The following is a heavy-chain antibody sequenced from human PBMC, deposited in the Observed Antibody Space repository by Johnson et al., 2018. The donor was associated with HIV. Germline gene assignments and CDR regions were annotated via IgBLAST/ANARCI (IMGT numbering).Heavy chain of an antibody. V-gene: IGHV3-20*04. D-gene: IGHD3-3*01. CDR3: ARGAPWSGSDAFDI. J-gene: IGHJ3*02. CDR2: INWNGGRT. Sequence: MMLVESGGGVVQPGRPERFFCAASGFTFDDYGMSWVRQAPGTGLEWVSGINWNGGRTGYADSVKGRFTISRDNAKNSLYLQMNSLRAEDTALYYCARGAPWSGSDAFDIWGQGTMVTVSS. CDR1: GFTFDDYG.